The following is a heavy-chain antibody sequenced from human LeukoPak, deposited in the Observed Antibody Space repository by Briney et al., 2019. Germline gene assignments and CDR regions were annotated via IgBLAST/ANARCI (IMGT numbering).Heavy chain of an antibody. CDR3: ARASSGWNYFDY. CDR2: IYSGGHT. J-gene: IGHJ4*02. D-gene: IGHD6-19*01. Sequence: GGSLRLSCAASGFTVSSNYMSWVRQAPGKGLEWVSVIYSGGHTFSADSVKGRFTISRDNSKNTLYRQTNSLRVEDTAVYYCARASSGWNYFDYWGQGTLVTVSS. V-gene: IGHV3-66*01. CDR1: GFTVSSNY.